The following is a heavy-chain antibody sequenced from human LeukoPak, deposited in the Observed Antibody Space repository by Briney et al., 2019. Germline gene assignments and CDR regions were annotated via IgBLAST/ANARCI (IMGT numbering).Heavy chain of an antibody. D-gene: IGHD2-2*01. CDR1: GYTFTSYY. J-gene: IGHJ4*02. CDR2: INPSGGST. Sequence: GASVTVSFKASGYTFTSYYMHWVRQAPGQGLEWMGLINPSGGSTSYAQKFQGRVTMTRDTSTSTVYMELSSLRSEDTAVYYCARDRSAPVVVVPAAIVDWGQGTLVTVSS. CDR3: ARDRSAPVVVVPAAIVD. V-gene: IGHV1-46*01.